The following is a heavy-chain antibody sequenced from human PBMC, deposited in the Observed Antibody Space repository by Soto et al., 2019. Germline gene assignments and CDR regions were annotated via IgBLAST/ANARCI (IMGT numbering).Heavy chain of an antibody. V-gene: IGHV3-33*01. Sequence: PGGSLRIACAASVFTFSIYGMHWVRQAPGKGLEWVAVIWYDGSNKYYADPVKGRFTISRDNSKNTLYLQMNSLRAEDTAVYYCARGSAFSPYYYDSSGYYFFWGQGTLVTVSS. J-gene: IGHJ4*02. CDR3: ARGSAFSPYYYDSSGYYFF. CDR2: IWYDGSNK. CDR1: VFTFSIYG. D-gene: IGHD3-22*01.